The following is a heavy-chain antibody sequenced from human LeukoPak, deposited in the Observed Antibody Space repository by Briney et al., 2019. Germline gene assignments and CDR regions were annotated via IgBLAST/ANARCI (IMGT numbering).Heavy chain of an antibody. Sequence: SETLSLTCTVSGGSVSGYYWTWIRHPPGKALEWIGYIHYTGTTHYNPSLKSPVTISLDMSKNQFSLKLNSVTAADTAVYYCARDRGTTATGHVPCGSWGQGTLVTVSS. CDR1: GGSVSGYY. CDR3: ARDRGTTATGHVPCGS. D-gene: IGHD1-1*01. V-gene: IGHV4-59*02. CDR2: IHYTGTT. J-gene: IGHJ5*02.